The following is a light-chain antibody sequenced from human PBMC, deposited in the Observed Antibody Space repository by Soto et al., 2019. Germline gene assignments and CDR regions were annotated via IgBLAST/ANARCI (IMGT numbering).Light chain of an antibody. J-gene: IGKJ3*01. V-gene: IGKV1-39*01. Sequence: DIPMTQSPSSLSASVGDRVTISCRASQRITNTLNWYQQKPGRAPNLLIYGASSLQRGVPARFSGSGSGTDFTLTTGSLQPDDLSTYYCQQTYSPPFTCGPGTKVDIK. CDR3: QQTYSPPFT. CDR2: GAS. CDR1: QRITNT.